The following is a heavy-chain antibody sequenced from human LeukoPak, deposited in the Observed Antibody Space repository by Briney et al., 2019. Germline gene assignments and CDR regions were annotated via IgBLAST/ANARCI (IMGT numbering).Heavy chain of an antibody. Sequence: PGGSLRLSCAASGLTFSGYWMDWVRQAPGKGLEWVANINQDGSGKNYVDSVRGRFIISRGNAENSLYLQMNSLRAEDTALYYCAKGLGGSYPLAFDYWGQGTLVTVSS. J-gene: IGHJ4*02. CDR2: INQDGSGK. D-gene: IGHD3-16*01. V-gene: IGHV3-7*03. CDR1: GLTFSGYW. CDR3: AKGLGGSYPLAFDY.